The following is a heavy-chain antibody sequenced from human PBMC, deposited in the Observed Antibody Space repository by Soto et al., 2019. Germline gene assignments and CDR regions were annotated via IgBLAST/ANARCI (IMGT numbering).Heavy chain of an antibody. D-gene: IGHD1-7*01. Sequence: PGESLKISCKGSGYSFPIYWISWVRQMPGKGLEWMGRIDPSDSYTNYSPSFQGHVTISADKSISTAYLQWSSLKASDTAMYYCASELRSSGSWYFDLWGRGTLVTVSS. CDR1: GYSFPIYW. V-gene: IGHV5-10-1*01. J-gene: IGHJ2*01. CDR2: IDPSDSYT. CDR3: ASELRSSGSWYFDL.